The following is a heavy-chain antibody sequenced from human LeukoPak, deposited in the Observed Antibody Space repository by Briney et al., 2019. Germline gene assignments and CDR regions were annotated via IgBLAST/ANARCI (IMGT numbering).Heavy chain of an antibody. Sequence: DSLKISCRGSGYSFTTYWIAWVRQMPGKGLEWMGIIYPGDSDTRHSPSFQGQVTISVAKSISTVYLQWSSLKASDTAMYYCARVATASFDQWGQGTLVTVSS. CDR1: GYSFTTYW. CDR2: IYPGDSDT. D-gene: IGHD2-15*01. CDR3: ARVATASFDQ. V-gene: IGHV5-51*01. J-gene: IGHJ4*02.